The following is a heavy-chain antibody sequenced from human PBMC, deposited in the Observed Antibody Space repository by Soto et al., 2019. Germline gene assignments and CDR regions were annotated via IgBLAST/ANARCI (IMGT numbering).Heavy chain of an antibody. CDR1: GGSFSGYY. CDR3: ARFVGYSSSSDDY. CDR2: INHSGST. D-gene: IGHD6-6*01. V-gene: IGHV4-34*01. Sequence: SETLSLTCAVYGGSFSGYYWSWIRQPPGKGLEWIGVINHSGSTNYNPSLKSRVTISVDTSKNQFSLKLSSVTAADTAVYYCARFVGYSSSSDDYWGQGTLVTVSS. J-gene: IGHJ4*02.